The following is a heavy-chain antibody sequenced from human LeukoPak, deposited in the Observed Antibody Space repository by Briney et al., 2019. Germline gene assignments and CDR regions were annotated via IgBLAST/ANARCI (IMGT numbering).Heavy chain of an antibody. CDR2: IYTSGST. CDR3: AREEDTATEL. D-gene: IGHD5-18*01. J-gene: IGHJ4*02. V-gene: IGHV4-4*07. CDR1: GESFSGYY. Sequence: PSETLSLTCAVYGESFSGYYWSWIRQPAGKGLEWIGRIYTSGSTNYNPSLKSRVTMSVDTSKNQFSLKLSSVTAADTAVYYCAREEDTATELWGQGTLVTVSS.